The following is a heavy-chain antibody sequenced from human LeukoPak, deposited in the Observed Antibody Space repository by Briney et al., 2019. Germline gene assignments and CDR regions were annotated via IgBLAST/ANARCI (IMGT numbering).Heavy chain of an antibody. D-gene: IGHD4-23*01. CDR3: ARDPDVPKVDLDY. CDR2: IHPDSGGT. V-gene: IGHV1-2*02. CDR1: GYSFTSYA. J-gene: IGHJ4*02. Sequence: ASVKVSCKASGYSFTSYAYNWVRQAPGQRPEWMGWIHPDSGGTRYAQNFQGRVTVTRDTSINTAYMDLNSLRSDDTAIYYCARDPDVPKVDLDYWGQGTLVTVSS.